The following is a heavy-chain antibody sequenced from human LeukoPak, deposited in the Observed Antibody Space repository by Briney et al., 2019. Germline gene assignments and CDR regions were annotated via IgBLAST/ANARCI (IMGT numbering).Heavy chain of an antibody. D-gene: IGHD4-17*01. CDR2: ISAYNGNT. J-gene: IGHJ5*02. CDR3: ARDYEDYGDYLSWFDP. CDR1: GYTFTSYG. V-gene: IGHV1-18*01. Sequence: ASVTVSFKASGYTFTSYGISWVRQAPRQGLEWMGWISAYNGNTNYAQKLQGRVTMTTDTSTSTAYMELRSLRSDDTAVYYCARDYEDYGDYLSWFDPWGQGTLVTVS.